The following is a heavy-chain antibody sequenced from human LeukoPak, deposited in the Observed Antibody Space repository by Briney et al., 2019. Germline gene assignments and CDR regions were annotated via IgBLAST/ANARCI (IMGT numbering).Heavy chain of an antibody. V-gene: IGHV3-13*01. Sequence: GGSLRLSCTASGFTLSSYAMHWVRQPAGKGLEWVSAISTAGDTFYPGSVKGRFTISRENAKKSLFLQMNSLRAEDTAVYYCARQNTPHGNFDYWGQGTLVTVSS. D-gene: IGHD1-26*01. J-gene: IGHJ4*02. CDR1: GFTLSSYA. CDR2: ISTAGDT. CDR3: ARQNTPHGNFDY.